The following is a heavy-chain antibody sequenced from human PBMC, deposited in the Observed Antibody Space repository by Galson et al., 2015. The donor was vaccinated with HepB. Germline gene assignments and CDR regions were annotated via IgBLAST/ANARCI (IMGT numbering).Heavy chain of an antibody. D-gene: IGHD6-13*01. CDR2: IYYSGST. J-gene: IGHJ4*02. V-gene: IGHV4-59*01. CDR1: GGSISSYY. Sequence: TLSLTCPVSGGSISSYYWSWIRQPPGKGLEWIGYIYYSGSTNYNPSLKSRVTISVDTSKNQFSLKLSSVTAADTAVYYCARDIGGSSSPYYFDYWGQGTLVTVSS. CDR3: ARDIGGSSSPYYFDY.